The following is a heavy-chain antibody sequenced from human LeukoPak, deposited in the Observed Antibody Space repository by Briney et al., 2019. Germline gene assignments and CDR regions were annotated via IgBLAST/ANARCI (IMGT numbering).Heavy chain of an antibody. CDR1: GYTFTRYG. CDR3: ARTGYGSGSDDFDF. V-gene: IGHV1-18*01. J-gene: IGHJ4*02. D-gene: IGHD3-10*01. CDR2: ISPHSGNR. Sequence: GASVKVSCKTSGYTFTRYGVSWVRQAPGQGLEWMGWISPHSGNRDYAQKFKDRVTMTTDTSTNTVYLELRSLRPDDTAMYYCARTGYGSGSDDFDFWGQGTMVTVSS.